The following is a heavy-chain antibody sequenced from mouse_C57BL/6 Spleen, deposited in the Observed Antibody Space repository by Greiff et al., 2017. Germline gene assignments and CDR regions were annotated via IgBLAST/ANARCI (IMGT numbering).Heavy chain of an antibody. D-gene: IGHD1-1*01. CDR1: GYTFTSYW. V-gene: IGHV1-61*01. J-gene: IGHJ1*03. CDR3: AILYYGSSHWYFDV. CDR2: IYPSDSET. Sequence: VQLQQPGAELVRPGSSVKLSCKASGYTFTSYWMDWVKQRPGQGLEWIGNIYPSDSETHYNQKFKDKATLTVDKSSSTAYMQLSSLTSEDSAVYYCAILYYGSSHWYFDVWGTGTTVTVSS.